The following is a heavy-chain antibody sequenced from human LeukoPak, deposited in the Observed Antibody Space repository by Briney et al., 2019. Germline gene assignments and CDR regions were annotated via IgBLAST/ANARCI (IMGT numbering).Heavy chain of an antibody. Sequence: GRSLRLSCAASGFTFSSYAMHWVRQAPGKGLEWVAVISYDGSNKYYADSVKGRFTISRDNSKNTLYPQMNSLRAEDTAVYYCARDFTFKFVKEDYFDYWGQGTLVTVSS. J-gene: IGHJ4*02. D-gene: IGHD3-16*01. V-gene: IGHV3-30*04. CDR1: GFTFSSYA. CDR3: ARDFTFKFVKEDYFDY. CDR2: ISYDGSNK.